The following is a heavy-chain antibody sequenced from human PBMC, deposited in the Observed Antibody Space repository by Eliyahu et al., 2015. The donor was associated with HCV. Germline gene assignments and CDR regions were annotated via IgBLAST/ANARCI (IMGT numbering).Heavy chain of an antibody. CDR2: IGTAGDT. J-gene: IGHJ3*02. D-gene: IGHD1-20*01. Sequence: EVQLVESGGGLVQPGGSLRLSCAASGFPFSSYDMHWVRQATGKGLEWVSAIGTAGDTYYPGSVKGRFTISRENAKNSLYLQMNSLRAGDTAVYYCARGITGTTSRVAFDIWGQGTMVTVSS. V-gene: IGHV3-13*01. CDR1: GFPFSSYD. CDR3: ARGITGTTSRVAFDI.